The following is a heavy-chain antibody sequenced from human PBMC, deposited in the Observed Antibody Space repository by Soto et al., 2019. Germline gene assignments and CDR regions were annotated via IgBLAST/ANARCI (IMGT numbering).Heavy chain of an antibody. J-gene: IGHJ4*02. D-gene: IGHD3-16*02. CDR3: ARGKLSDYVWGSYRYHFDY. CDR1: GGSFSGYY. V-gene: IGHV4-34*01. Sequence: PSETLSLTCPVYGGSFSGYYWSWIRQPPGKGLEWIGEINHSGSTNYNPSLKSRVTISVDTSKNQFSLKLSSVTAADTAVYYCARGKLSDYVWGSYRYHFDYWGQGTVVTVSS. CDR2: INHSGST.